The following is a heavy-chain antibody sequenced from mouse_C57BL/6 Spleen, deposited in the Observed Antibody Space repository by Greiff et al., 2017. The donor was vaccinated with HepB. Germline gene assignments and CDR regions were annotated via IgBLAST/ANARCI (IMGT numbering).Heavy chain of an antibody. D-gene: IGHD1-1*01. Sequence: EVQLQESGGDLVKPGGSLKLSCAASGFTFSSYGMSWVRQTPDKRLEWVATISSGGSYTYYPDSVKGRFTISRDNAKNTLYLQMSSLKSEDTAMYYCARGISSGYFDVWGTGTTVTVSS. V-gene: IGHV5-6*01. CDR3: ARGISSGYFDV. J-gene: IGHJ1*03. CDR1: GFTFSSYG. CDR2: ISSGGSYT.